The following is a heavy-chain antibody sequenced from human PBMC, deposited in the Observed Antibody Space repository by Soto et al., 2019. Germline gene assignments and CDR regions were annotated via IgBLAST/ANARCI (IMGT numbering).Heavy chain of an antibody. V-gene: IGHV4-34*01. Sequence: SETQSLTSTVYEVSCSGYYGSWLRQPPGKGLEWIGEINHSGSTNYNPSLKSRVTISVDTSKNQFSLKLSSVTAADTAVYYCARMSTAMVRPLDYWGQGALVNVSS. CDR1: EVSCSGYY. CDR3: ARMSTAMVRPLDY. CDR2: INHSGST. J-gene: IGHJ4*02. D-gene: IGHD5-18*01.